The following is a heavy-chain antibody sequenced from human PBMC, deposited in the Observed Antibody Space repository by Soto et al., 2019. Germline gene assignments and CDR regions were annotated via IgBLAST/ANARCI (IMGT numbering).Heavy chain of an antibody. Sequence: SLTCTVSGGSISSGDYYWSWIRQPPGKGLEWIGYIYYSGSTYYNPSLKSRVTISVDTSKNQFSLKLSSVTAADTAVYYCARPMDSSDAFDIWGQGTMVTVSS. CDR2: IYYSGST. J-gene: IGHJ3*02. V-gene: IGHV4-30-4*01. CDR1: GGSISSGDYY. D-gene: IGHD5-18*01. CDR3: ARPMDSSDAFDI.